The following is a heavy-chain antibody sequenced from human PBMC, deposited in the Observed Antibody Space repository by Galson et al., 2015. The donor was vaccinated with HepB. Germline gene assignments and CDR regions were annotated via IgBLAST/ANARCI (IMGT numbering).Heavy chain of an antibody. CDR3: AKVVYYDSSGPGLFDY. CDR2: ISGSGGSA. D-gene: IGHD3-22*01. J-gene: IGHJ4*02. V-gene: IGHV3-23*01. CDR1: GFTFSSYA. Sequence: SLRLSCAASGFTFSSYAMSWVRQAPGKGLEWVSAISGSGGSAYYADSVKGRFTISRDNSKNTLYLQMNSLRAEDTAVYYCAKVVYYDSSGPGLFDYWGQGTLVTVSS.